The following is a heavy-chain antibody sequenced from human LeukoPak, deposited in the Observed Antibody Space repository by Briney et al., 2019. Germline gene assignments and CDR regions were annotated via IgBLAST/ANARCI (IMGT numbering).Heavy chain of an antibody. CDR2: IGGSNGIT. D-gene: IGHD5-12*01. V-gene: IGHV3-23*01. CDR3: ARNENSGWGYFDY. Sequence: PGGSLRLSCAASGFTFRNYVIHWVRQAPGKGLEWVSVIGGSNGITFYVGSVKGRFTISRDNSKDTLYLQMNSLRAEDTAVYYCARNENSGWGYFDYWGQGTLVTVSS. CDR1: GFTFRNYV. J-gene: IGHJ4*02.